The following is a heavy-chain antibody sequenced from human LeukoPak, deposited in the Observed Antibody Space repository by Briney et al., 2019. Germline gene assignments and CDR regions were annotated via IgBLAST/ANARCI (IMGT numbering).Heavy chain of an antibody. CDR2: TYYRSRWYN. Sequence: AAWXXXXQSXSRGLEWLGRTYYRSRWYNDYAVSVKSRIIINPDTSKNQFSLQLNSVTPEDTAIYYCARDQMGFDPWGQGILVTVSS. J-gene: IGHJ5*02. V-gene: IGHV6-1*01. CDR3: ARDQMGFDP. CDR1: AA.